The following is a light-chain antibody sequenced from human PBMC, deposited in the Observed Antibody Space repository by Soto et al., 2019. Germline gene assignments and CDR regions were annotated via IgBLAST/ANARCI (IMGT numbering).Light chain of an antibody. V-gene: IGLV1-51*02. Sequence: QSVLTQPPSVSAAPGQKVSISCSGSGSNIGNNYVSWYQHLPGTAPKLLICENDKRPSGIPDRFSGSKSGTSATLGITGLQTGDEADYYCGTWDSSLGAVVFGGGTKVTVL. CDR1: GSNIGNNY. J-gene: IGLJ2*01. CDR2: END. CDR3: GTWDSSLGAVV.